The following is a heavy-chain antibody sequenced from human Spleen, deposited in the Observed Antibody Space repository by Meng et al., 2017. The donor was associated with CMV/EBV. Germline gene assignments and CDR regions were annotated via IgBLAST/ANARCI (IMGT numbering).Heavy chain of an antibody. D-gene: IGHD3-22*01. CDR2: ISHSGST. J-gene: IGHJ4*02. CDR3: ARVWDSSGYNQYPDY. Sequence: SETLSLTCTVSGASVSSGTHFWSWIRQPPGKGLEWIGSISHSGSTYYNPSLKSRITISVDTSKNQFSLKLSSVTAADTAVYYCARVWDSSGYNQYPDYWGQGTLVTVSS. V-gene: IGHV4-39*07. CDR1: GASVSSGTHF.